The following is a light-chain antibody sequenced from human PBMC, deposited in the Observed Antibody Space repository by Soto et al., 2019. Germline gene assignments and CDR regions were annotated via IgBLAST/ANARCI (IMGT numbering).Light chain of an antibody. CDR1: SSDIGGFIH. J-gene: IGLJ1*01. V-gene: IGLV2-14*01. CDR2: DVN. Sequence: QSVLTQPASVSDSPGQSITISCIGTSSDIGGFIHVSWHQQHPGKAPKLIIYDVNNRPAGVSNRCSGSKTGNTASLIISGLQAEDEADYYCSSFTSSSSYVFGSGTKVTVL. CDR3: SSFTSSSSYV.